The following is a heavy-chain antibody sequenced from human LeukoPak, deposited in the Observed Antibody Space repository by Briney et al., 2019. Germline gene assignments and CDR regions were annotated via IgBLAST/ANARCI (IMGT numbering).Heavy chain of an antibody. Sequence: PGRSLRLSCAASGFTFSSYGMHWVRQAPGKGLEWVAVISYDGSNKYYAESVKGRFTISRDNSKNTLYLQMNSLRAEDTAVYYCAKDRAAGVDYWGQGTLVTVSS. D-gene: IGHD6-13*01. V-gene: IGHV3-30*18. CDR3: AKDRAAGVDY. CDR1: GFTFSSYG. J-gene: IGHJ4*02. CDR2: ISYDGSNK.